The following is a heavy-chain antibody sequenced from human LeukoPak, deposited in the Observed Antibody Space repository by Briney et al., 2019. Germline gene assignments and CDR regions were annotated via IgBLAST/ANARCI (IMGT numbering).Heavy chain of an antibody. V-gene: IGHV3-21*01. CDR3: ARSPKTRGYSYGFDAFDM. D-gene: IGHD5-18*01. CDR1: GFSFSIYN. Sequence: KAGGSLRLSCAASGFSFSIYNTNWVRQSPGKALEWVSSISTSSGYIHYADSLEGRFTVSRDNTKKSLYLQMNSLRADDTAVYYCARSPKTRGYSYGFDAFDMWGQGTLVTVSS. CDR2: ISTSSGYI. J-gene: IGHJ3*02.